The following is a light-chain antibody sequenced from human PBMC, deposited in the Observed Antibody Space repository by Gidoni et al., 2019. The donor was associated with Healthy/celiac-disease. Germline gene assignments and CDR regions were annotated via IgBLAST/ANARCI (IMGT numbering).Light chain of an antibody. CDR2: DAS. CDR1: QDINNY. Sequence: DIQMTQSPSSLSASVGDRVTITCQASQDINNYLNWYQQKPGKAPKLLIYDASNLETGVPSRFSGSGSGTDFIFTISSLQPEDIATYYCQQYDNLLTFGGGTKVEIK. CDR3: QQYDNLLT. V-gene: IGKV1-33*01. J-gene: IGKJ4*01.